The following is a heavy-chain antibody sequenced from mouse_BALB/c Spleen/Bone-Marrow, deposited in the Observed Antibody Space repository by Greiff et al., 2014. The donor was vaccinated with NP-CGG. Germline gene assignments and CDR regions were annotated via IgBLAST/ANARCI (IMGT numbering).Heavy chain of an antibody. J-gene: IGHJ4*01. D-gene: IGHD1-2*01. CDR2: IWADGST. V-gene: IGHV2-9*02. Sequence: VHLVESGPGLVAPSQSLSITCTVSGFSLTNYGVHWVRQPPGKGLEWLGVIWADGSTNYNSALMSRLSISKDNSESQVFFKMNSLQTDDTAMYYCARITTATGAMDYWGQRTSVTVSS. CDR1: GFSLTNYG. CDR3: ARITTATGAMDY.